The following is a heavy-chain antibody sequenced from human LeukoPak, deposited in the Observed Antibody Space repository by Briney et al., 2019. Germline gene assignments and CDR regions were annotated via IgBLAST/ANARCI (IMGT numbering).Heavy chain of an antibody. D-gene: IGHD2-15*01. J-gene: IGHJ6*02. CDR3: AKDSYCSRGSCPQPLYYYYHGMDV. CDR1: GFTFSSYC. CDR2: ISVGGRST. Sequence: QTGGSLRLSCAASGFTFSSYCMSWVRQAPGKGLEWVSVISVGGRSTYYADSVKGRFTLSRDNSHNTLYLQMNSLKAQDTDVYYCAKDSYCSRGSCPQPLYYYYHGMDVWGQGTTVTVSS. V-gene: IGHV3-23*01.